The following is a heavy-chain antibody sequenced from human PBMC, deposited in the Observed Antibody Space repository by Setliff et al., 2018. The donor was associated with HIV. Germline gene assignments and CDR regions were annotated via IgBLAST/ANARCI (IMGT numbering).Heavy chain of an antibody. CDR2: ISSNGGST. CDR1: GFTFSSYA. J-gene: IGHJ4*02. V-gene: IGHV3-64*02. CDR3: ARGHSGYDFRPAYYFDY. Sequence: GGSLRLSCAASGFTFSSYAMHWVRQAPGKGLEYVSAISSNGGSTYYADSVKGRFTISRDNSKNTLYLQMGSLRAEDMAVYYCARGHSGYDFRPAYYFDYWGQGTLVTVSS. D-gene: IGHD5-12*01.